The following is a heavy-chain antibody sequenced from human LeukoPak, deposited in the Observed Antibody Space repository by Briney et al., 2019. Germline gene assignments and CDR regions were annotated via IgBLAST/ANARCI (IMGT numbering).Heavy chain of an antibody. Sequence: PGGSLRLSCVASGFSFIEYSMHWVRQAPREGLEYVSSINPEGGTRYYASSVKGRFTISRDNAKNTLYLQMGRLRADDMAMYYCAKDSGSYLFDSWGQGTLVTAPS. CDR2: INPEGGTR. CDR1: GFSFIEYS. D-gene: IGHD1-26*01. CDR3: AKDSGSYLFDS. J-gene: IGHJ4*02. V-gene: IGHV3-64*01.